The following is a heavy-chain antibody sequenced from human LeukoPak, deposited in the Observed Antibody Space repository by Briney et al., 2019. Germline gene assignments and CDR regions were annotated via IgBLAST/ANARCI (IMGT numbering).Heavy chain of an antibody. V-gene: IGHV3-21*01. Sequence: GGSLRLSCSGSGFTVSSYYMDWVGQVPGKGLEGVSSISSSGSYIYYADSVKGRFTISRDYAKKSLYLQMNSLRAENTAVYYCARVGPWVDPDYSYYYIDVSAKGTTVTVSS. CDR1: GFTVSSYY. J-gene: IGHJ6*03. CDR2: ISSSGSYI. CDR3: ARVGPWVDPDYSYYYIDV. D-gene: IGHD3-16*01.